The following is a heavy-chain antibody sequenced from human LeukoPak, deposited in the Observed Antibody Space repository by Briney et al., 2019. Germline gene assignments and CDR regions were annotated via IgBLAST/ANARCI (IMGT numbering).Heavy chain of an antibody. CDR3: GKGSLAVPATPLDF. J-gene: IGHJ4*02. V-gene: IGHV3-11*01. CDR1: GFDFSNSF. Sequence: PGGSLRLSCTASGFDFSNSFMSWIRQAPGKGLEWISYISSRSTTIYYADSVKGRFTISRDNAKNTVYLQMNNLRVDDTAVFYRGKGSLAVPATPLDFWGQGTLVTVSS. CDR2: ISSRSTTI. D-gene: IGHD2-15*01.